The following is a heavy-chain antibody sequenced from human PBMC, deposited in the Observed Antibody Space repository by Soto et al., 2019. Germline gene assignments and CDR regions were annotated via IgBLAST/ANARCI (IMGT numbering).Heavy chain of an antibody. CDR1: GDTFTDHG. Sequence: ASVKLSFKTSGDTFTDHGIDWVRQAPGQGLEWVGWVSSYNGNTNYAYNLKDRVIMTTDASTSTAYMELRGLRSDGTAVYYCAREVEGSYSPADFWGQGTPVTVSS. CDR3: AREVEGSYSPADF. CDR2: VSSYNGNT. J-gene: IGHJ4*02. D-gene: IGHD3-10*01. V-gene: IGHV1-18*01.